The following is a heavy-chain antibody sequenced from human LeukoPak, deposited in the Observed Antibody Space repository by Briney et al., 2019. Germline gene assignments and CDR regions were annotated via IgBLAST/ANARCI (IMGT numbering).Heavy chain of an antibody. J-gene: IGHJ4*02. V-gene: IGHV3-30*03. CDR2: ISYDGSNK. D-gene: IGHD6-19*01. CDR3: AAQMSSGWYYFDY. Sequence: PGRSLRLSCAASGFTFSSYGMHWVRQAPGKGLEWVAVISYDGSNKYYADSVEGRFTISRDNSKNTLYLQMNSLRAEDTAVYYCAAQMSSGWYYFDYWGQGTLVTVSS. CDR1: GFTFSSYG.